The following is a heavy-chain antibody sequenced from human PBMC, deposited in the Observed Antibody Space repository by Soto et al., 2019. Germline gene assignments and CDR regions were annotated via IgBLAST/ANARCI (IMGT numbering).Heavy chain of an antibody. V-gene: IGHV4-61*01. CDR3: ARGRGWWGAYCCGGSCPRTLAY. CDR1: GGSVSSGSYY. J-gene: IGHJ4*02. CDR2: IYYSGST. Sequence: QVQLQESGPGLVKPSETLSLTCTVSGGSVSSGSYYWSWIRQPPGKGVEWIGYIYYSGSTNYNPSLTRRVTYSVDTPKTQFSLKLSSVSAAAEAVYYCARGRGWWGAYCCGGSCPRTLAYWGEGTLVTDSS. D-gene: IGHD2-15*01.